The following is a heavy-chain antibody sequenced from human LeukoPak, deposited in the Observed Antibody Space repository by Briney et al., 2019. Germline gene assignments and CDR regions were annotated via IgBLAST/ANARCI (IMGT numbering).Heavy chain of an antibody. V-gene: IGHV3-30*02. CDR2: IRYDGSNK. D-gene: IGHD6-6*01. Sequence: PGGSLRLSCAASGLTFSSYGMHWVRQAPGKGLEWVAFIRYDGSNKYYADSVKGRFTISRDNSKNTLYLQMNSLRAEDTAVYYCAKGGRSSSPYYYYMDVWGKGTTVTVSS. CDR1: GLTFSSYG. J-gene: IGHJ6*03. CDR3: AKGGRSSSPYYYYMDV.